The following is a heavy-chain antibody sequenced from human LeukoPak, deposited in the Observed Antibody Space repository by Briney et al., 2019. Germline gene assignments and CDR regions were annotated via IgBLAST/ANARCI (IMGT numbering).Heavy chain of an antibody. CDR3: ARDAPSVYFDY. CDR1: GYTFTSYY. J-gene: IGHJ4*02. CDR2: INPSGGST. V-gene: IGHV1-46*01. D-gene: IGHD5/OR15-5a*01. Sequence: GASVKVSCKASGYTFTSYYMHWVRQAPGQGLEWMGIINPSGGSTSYAQKFQGRVTMTRDMSTSTVYMELSRLTSDDTAVYYCARDAPSVYFDYWGQGTLVTVSS.